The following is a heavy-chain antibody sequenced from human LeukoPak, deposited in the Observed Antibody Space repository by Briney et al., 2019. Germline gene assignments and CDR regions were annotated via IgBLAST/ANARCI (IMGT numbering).Heavy chain of an antibody. CDR2: IYHSGST. CDR3: ARGYCSGGSCSHPYYYYYYMDV. Sequence: SETLSLTCAVSGYSFSSGYYWGWIRQPPGKGLEWIGSIYHSGSTYYNPSLKSRVTVSVDTSKNQFSLKLSSVTAADTAVYYCARGYCSGGSCSHPYYYYYYMDVWGKGTTVTVSS. CDR1: GYSFSSGYY. J-gene: IGHJ6*03. V-gene: IGHV4-38-2*01. D-gene: IGHD2-15*01.